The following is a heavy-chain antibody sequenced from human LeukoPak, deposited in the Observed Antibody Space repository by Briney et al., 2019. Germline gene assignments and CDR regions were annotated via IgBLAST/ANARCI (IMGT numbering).Heavy chain of an antibody. D-gene: IGHD3-22*01. CDR2: IYYSGTT. Sequence: PSETLSLTCTVSGGSISSSTYFWNWVRQHPGKGLEWIGHIYYSGTTSYNPSLDSRIIMSLDMSKNQFSLRLSSVTAADTAVYYCARLYYYDTKRIFDIWGQGTMVTVSS. V-gene: IGHV4-31*03. CDR3: ARLYYYDTKRIFDI. CDR1: GGSISSSTYF. J-gene: IGHJ3*02.